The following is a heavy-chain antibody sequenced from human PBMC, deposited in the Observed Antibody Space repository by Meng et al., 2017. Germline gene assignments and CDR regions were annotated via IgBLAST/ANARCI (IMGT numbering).Heavy chain of an antibody. CDR1: GGTFSSYA. J-gene: IGHJ3*02. Sequence: SVRVSCKASGGTFSSYAISWVRQAPGQGLEWMGGIIPIFGTANYAQKFQGRVTITTDESTSTAYMELSSLRSEDTAVYYCARAKLAVANAFDIWGQGTMVTVSS. CDR3: ARAKLAVANAFDI. CDR2: IIPIFGTA. V-gene: IGHV1-69*05. D-gene: IGHD6-19*01.